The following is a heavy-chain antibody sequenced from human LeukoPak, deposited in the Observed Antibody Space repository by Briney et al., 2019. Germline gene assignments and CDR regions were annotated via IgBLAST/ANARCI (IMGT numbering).Heavy chain of an antibody. D-gene: IGHD3-22*01. V-gene: IGHV3-20*04. Sequence: PGGSLRLSCAASGFTFDDYGMSWVRQAPGKGLEWVSGINWNGGSTGYADSVKGRFTISRDNAKNSLYLQMNSLRAGDTAVYYCARDLGQYYDTSDNWFDPWGQGTLVTVSS. CDR1: GFTFDDYG. J-gene: IGHJ5*02. CDR3: ARDLGQYYDTSDNWFDP. CDR2: INWNGGST.